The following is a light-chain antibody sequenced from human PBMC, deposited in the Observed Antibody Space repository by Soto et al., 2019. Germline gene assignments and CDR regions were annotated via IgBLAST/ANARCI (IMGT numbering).Light chain of an antibody. CDR2: EVS. V-gene: IGLV2-14*01. CDR3: SSYTSSSTPLI. CDR1: SSDVGGYNY. J-gene: IGLJ1*01. Sequence: QLVLTQPASVSGSPGQSITISCTGTSSDVGGYNYVSWYQQHPGKAPKLMIYEVSNRPSGVSNRFSGSKSGNTASLTISGLQAEDEADYYCSSYTSSSTPLIFGTGTKLTVL.